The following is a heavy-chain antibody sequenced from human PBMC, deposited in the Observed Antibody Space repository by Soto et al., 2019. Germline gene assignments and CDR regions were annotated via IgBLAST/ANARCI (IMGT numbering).Heavy chain of an antibody. CDR3: ARTLPYYDFWSGYSLAGDY. CDR1: GFTFSSYS. J-gene: IGHJ4*02. V-gene: IGHV3-21*01. CDR2: ISSSSYI. Sequence: PGGSLRLSCAASGFTFSSYSMNWVRQAPGKGLEWVSSISSSSYIYYADSVKGRFTISRDNAKNSLYLQMNSLRAEDTAVYYCARTLPYYDFWSGYSLAGDYWGQGTLVTSPQ. D-gene: IGHD3-3*01.